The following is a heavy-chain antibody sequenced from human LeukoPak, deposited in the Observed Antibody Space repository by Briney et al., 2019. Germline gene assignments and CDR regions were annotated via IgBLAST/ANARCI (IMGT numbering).Heavy chain of an antibody. CDR1: GFTFSSYA. V-gene: IGHV3-23*01. D-gene: IGHD4-17*01. CDR3: AKSGYGDIDYYYYYGMDV. Sequence: PGGSLRLSCAASGFTFSSYAMSWVRQAPGKGLEWVSAISGSGGSTYYADSVKGRFTISRDNSKNTLYLQMNSLRAEDTAVYYCAKSGYGDIDYYYYYGMDVWGQGTTVTVSS. CDR2: ISGSGGST. J-gene: IGHJ6*02.